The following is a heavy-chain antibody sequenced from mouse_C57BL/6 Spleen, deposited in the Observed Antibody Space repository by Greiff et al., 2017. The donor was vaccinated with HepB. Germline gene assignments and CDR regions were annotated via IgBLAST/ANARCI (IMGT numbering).Heavy chain of an antibody. CDR2: ISSGGDYI. V-gene: IGHV5-9-1*02. D-gene: IGHD2-4*01. CDR3: TRDYDYDLYYAMDY. Sequence: EVKVVESGEGLVKPGGSLKLSCAASGFTFSSYAMSWVRQTPEKRLEWVAYISSGGDYIYYADTVKGRFTISRYNARNTLYLQMSSLKSEDTAMYYCTRDYDYDLYYAMDYWGQGTSVTVSS. CDR1: GFTFSSYA. J-gene: IGHJ4*01.